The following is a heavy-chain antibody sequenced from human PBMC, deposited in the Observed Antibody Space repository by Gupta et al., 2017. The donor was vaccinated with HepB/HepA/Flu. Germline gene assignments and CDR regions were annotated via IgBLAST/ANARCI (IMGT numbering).Heavy chain of an antibody. Sequence: QVQLVASGGGTVQPGRSLRLSCAASGFTFNRNGMPWVRQAAGKGLEWVSVVGGDGATKFYADHVKGQFTISRDNSMNRLYLQMNSLRVEDTAVYYCAREGAWGNWYFDLWGRGTLVTVSS. V-gene: IGHV3-33*08. D-gene: IGHD7-27*01. CDR1: GFTFNRNG. CDR2: VGGDGATK. J-gene: IGHJ2*01. CDR3: AREGAWGNWYFDL.